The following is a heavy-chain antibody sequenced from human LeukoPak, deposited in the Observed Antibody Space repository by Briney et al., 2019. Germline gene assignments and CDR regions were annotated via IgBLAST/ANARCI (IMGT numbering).Heavy chain of an antibody. D-gene: IGHD1-26*01. Sequence: PGGSLRLSCAASGFTFSSYWMHWVRQAPGKGLVWVSRINSDGSSTNYAESVQGRFTISRDNAKNTLYLQMNSLRAEDTAVYYCATRVYSGSYSVDYWGQGSLVTVSS. CDR1: GFTFSSYW. CDR3: ATRVYSGSYSVDY. V-gene: IGHV3-74*01. J-gene: IGHJ4*02. CDR2: INSDGSST.